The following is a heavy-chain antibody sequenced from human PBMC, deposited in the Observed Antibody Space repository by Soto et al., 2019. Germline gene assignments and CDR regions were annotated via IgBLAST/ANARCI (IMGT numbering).Heavy chain of an antibody. V-gene: IGHV1-18*01. D-gene: IGHD6-13*01. CDR3: ARDGGLAAAGINLNWFDP. J-gene: IGHJ5*02. CDR2: ISAYNGNT. Sequence: ASVKVSCKASGYTFTSYGISWVRQAPGQGLEWMGWISAYNGNTNYAQKLQGRVTMTTDTSTSTAYMELRSLRSDDTAVYYCARDGGLAAAGINLNWFDPWGQGTLVTVSS. CDR1: GYTFTSYG.